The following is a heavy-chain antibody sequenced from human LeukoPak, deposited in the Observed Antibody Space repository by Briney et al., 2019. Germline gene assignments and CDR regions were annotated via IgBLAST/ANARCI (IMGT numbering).Heavy chain of an antibody. D-gene: IGHD6-13*01. CDR1: GGSISSSNW. Sequence: SGTLSLTCAVSGGSISSSNWWSWVRQPPGKGLEWIGEIYHSGSTNYNPSLKSRVTISVDKSKNQFSLKLSSVTAADTAVYYCARLRGGYSSSDYGMDVWGQGTTVTVSS. CDR3: ARLRGGYSSSDYGMDV. V-gene: IGHV4-4*02. CDR2: IYHSGST. J-gene: IGHJ6*02.